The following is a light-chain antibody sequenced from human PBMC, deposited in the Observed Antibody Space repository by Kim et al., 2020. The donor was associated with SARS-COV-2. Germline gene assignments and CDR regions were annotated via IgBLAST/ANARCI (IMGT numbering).Light chain of an antibody. CDR3: QQRSNWPPYT. V-gene: IGKV3-11*01. Sequence: LSPGERATLSCMASQSVSSYLAWYQQKPGQAPRLLIYDASNRATGIPARFSGSGSGTDFTLTISSLEREDFAVYYCQQRSNWPPYTFGQGTKLEI. CDR2: DAS. CDR1: QSVSSY. J-gene: IGKJ2*01.